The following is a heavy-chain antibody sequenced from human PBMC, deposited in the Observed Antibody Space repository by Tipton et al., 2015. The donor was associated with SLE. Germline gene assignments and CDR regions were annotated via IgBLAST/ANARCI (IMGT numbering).Heavy chain of an antibody. J-gene: IGHJ4*02. CDR1: GGSFSDYS. CDR2: INHSGST. Sequence: TLSLTCVVYGGSFSDYSWSWIRQSPGKGLEWIGEINHSGSTNYNPSLKSRVTISVDTSKSQFSLKLRSVIAADTALYYCARGRRPVIRYFDGPKGAFFDSWGQGNLATVSS. V-gene: IGHV4-34*01. CDR3: ARGRRPVIRYFDGPKGAFFDS. D-gene: IGHD3-9*01.